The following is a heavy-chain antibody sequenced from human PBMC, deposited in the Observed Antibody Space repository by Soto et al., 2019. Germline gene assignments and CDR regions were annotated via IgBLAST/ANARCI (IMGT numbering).Heavy chain of an antibody. D-gene: IGHD1-26*01. CDR3: ANLPESLHSGSYADAFDI. J-gene: IGHJ3*02. CDR2: ISGSGGST. Sequence: PGGSLRLSCAASGFTLSSYAMSWVRQAPGKGLEWVSAISGSGGSTYYADSVKGRFTISRDNSKNTLYLQMNSLRAEDTAVYYCANLPESLHSGSYADAFDIWGQGTMVTVSS. CDR1: GFTLSSYA. V-gene: IGHV3-23*01.